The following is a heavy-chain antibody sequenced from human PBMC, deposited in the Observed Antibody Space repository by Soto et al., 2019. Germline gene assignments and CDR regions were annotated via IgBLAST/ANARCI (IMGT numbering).Heavy chain of an antibody. Sequence: GGSLRLSCAASGFTVSSYGMHWVRQAPGKGLEWVAVIWYDGSSRYYADSVKGRFTISRDNSKNTLYLQMNSLRAEDTAVYYCARDHFRAYYYGMDVWGQGTTVTVSS. D-gene: IGHD3-3*02. CDR2: IWYDGSSR. J-gene: IGHJ6*02. CDR3: ARDHFRAYYYGMDV. V-gene: IGHV3-33*01. CDR1: GFTVSSYG.